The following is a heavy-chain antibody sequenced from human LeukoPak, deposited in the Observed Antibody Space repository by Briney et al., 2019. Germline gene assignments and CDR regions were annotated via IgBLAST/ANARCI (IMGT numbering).Heavy chain of an antibody. CDR1: GFTFSSYA. V-gene: IGHV3-30-3*01. CDR3: ARDVEQWLATLVDY. CDR2: ISYDGSNK. D-gene: IGHD6-19*01. J-gene: IGHJ4*02. Sequence: GRSLRLSCAASGFTFSSYAMHWVRQAPGKGLEWVAVISYDGSNKYYAGSVKGRFTISRDNSKNTLYLQMNSLRAGDTAVYYCARDVEQWLATLVDYWGQGTLVTVSS.